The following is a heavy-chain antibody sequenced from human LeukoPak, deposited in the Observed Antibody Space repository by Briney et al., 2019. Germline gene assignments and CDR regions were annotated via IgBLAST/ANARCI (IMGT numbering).Heavy chain of an antibody. Sequence: GASVKVSCKASGYSFTRYAITWVRQAPGQGPEWMGRISTYKGDTNYAQKLQGRVTMTTDTSTSTAYMELRSLRSDDTAVYYCARNYGEGAFDIWGQGTMVTVSS. D-gene: IGHD4-17*01. CDR1: GYSFTRYA. CDR2: ISTYKGDT. CDR3: ARNYGEGAFDI. V-gene: IGHV1-18*01. J-gene: IGHJ3*02.